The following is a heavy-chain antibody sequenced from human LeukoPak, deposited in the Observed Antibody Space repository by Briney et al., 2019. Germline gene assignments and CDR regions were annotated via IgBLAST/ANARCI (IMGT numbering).Heavy chain of an antibody. Sequence: SETLSLTCTVSGGSISSYYWSWIRQPPGKGLEWIGNIYYSGSTNYDPSLKSRVTISINTSKNQFSLKLSSVTAADTAVYYCARRNGQDIVATFRRRYYFDYWGQGTLVTVSS. J-gene: IGHJ4*02. CDR1: GGSISSYY. D-gene: IGHD5-12*01. CDR3: ARRNGQDIVATFRRRYYFDY. V-gene: IGHV4-59*12. CDR2: IYYSGST.